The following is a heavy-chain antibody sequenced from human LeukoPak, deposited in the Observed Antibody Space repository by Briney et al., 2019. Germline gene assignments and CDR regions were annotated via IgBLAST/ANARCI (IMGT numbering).Heavy chain of an antibody. Sequence: SVKVSCKASGGTFSSYAISWVRQAPGQGLEWMGRIIPIFGTANYAQKFQGRVTITTDESTSTAYMELSSLRSEDTAVYYCAREISSSWYNLPYNWFDPWGQGTLATVSS. CDR3: AREISSSWYNLPYNWFDP. V-gene: IGHV1-69*05. J-gene: IGHJ5*02. CDR2: IIPIFGTA. CDR1: GGTFSSYA. D-gene: IGHD6-13*01.